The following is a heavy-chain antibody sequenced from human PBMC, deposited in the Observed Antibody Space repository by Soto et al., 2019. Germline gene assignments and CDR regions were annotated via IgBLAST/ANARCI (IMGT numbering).Heavy chain of an antibody. J-gene: IGHJ5*02. Sequence: QVQLQQWGAGLLKPSETLSLTCAVYGGSFSGYYWSWIRQPPGKGLEWIVEINHSGSTNYNPSLRSRVTISVDTSKIQFSLKLSSVTAADTAVYYCATRGDYDFWSGLGYTADDNLFDPWGQGTLVTVSS. V-gene: IGHV4-34*01. CDR1: GGSFSGYY. CDR2: INHSGST. CDR3: ATRGDYDFWSGLGYTADDNLFDP. D-gene: IGHD3-3*01.